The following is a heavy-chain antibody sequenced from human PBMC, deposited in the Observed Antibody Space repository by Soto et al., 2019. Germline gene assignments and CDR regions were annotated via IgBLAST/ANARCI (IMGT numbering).Heavy chain of an antibody. CDR1: GYTFTSYA. D-gene: IGHD3-22*01. Sequence: ASVKVSCKASGYTFTSYAIHWVRQAPGQRLEWMGWINAGNGNTKYSQKFQGRVTITRDTSASTAYMELSSLRSEDTAVYYCARELHYYDSSGYYDYWGQGTLVTVSS. J-gene: IGHJ4*02. V-gene: IGHV1-3*01. CDR3: ARELHYYDSSGYYDY. CDR2: INAGNGNT.